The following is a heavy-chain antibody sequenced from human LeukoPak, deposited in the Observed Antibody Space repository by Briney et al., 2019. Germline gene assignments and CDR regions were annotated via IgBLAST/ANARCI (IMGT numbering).Heavy chain of an antibody. CDR1: GGTFSSYA. CDR2: IIPIFGTA. CDR3: AREGHDGGSYFDY. J-gene: IGHJ4*02. V-gene: IGHV1-69*13. Sequence: ASVKVSCKASGGTFSSYAISWVRQAPGQGLEWMGGIIPIFGTANYAQKFQGRVTITADESPSTAYMELSSLRSEDTAVYYCAREGHDGGSYFDYWGQGTLVTVSS. D-gene: IGHD3-10*01.